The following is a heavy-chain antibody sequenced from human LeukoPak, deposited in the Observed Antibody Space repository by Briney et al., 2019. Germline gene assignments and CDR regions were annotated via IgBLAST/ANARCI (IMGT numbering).Heavy chain of an antibody. CDR2: ISGIGSNT. J-gene: IGHJ4*02. Sequence: GRSLRLSCAASGFTFSSYAMSWVRQAPGKGLEWVSVISGIGSNTYYADSVTGWFTISRDNSKNTLYLQMNSLRAEGTAVYYCAKARAPCSSTSCPPGTDYWGQGTLVTVSS. CDR1: GFTFSSYA. CDR3: AKARAPCSSTSCPPGTDY. V-gene: IGHV3-23*01. D-gene: IGHD2-2*01.